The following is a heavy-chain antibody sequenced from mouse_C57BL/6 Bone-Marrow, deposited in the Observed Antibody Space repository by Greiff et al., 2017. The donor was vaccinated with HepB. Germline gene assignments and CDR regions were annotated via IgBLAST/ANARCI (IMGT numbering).Heavy chain of an antibody. J-gene: IGHJ3*01. CDR1: GYTFTSYW. V-gene: IGHV1-5*01. CDR3: TRTGTLAY. CDR2: IYPGNSDT. Sequence: DVQLQESGTVLARPGASVKMSCKTSGYTFTSYWMHWVKQRPGQGLEWIGAIYPGNSDTSYNQKFKGKAKLTAVTSASTAYMELSSLTNEDSAVYYCTRTGTLAYWGQGTLVTVSA. D-gene: IGHD4-1*01.